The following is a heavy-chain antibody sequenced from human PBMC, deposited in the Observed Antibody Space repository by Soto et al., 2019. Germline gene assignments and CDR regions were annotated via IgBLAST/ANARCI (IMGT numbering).Heavy chain of an antibody. D-gene: IGHD3-16*01. CDR1: GFTFSSYA. V-gene: IGHV3-23*01. CDR2: ISGSGGST. Sequence: PGGSLRLSCAASGFTFSSYAMSWVRQAPGKGLEWVSAISGSGGSTYYADSVKGRFTISRDNSKNTLYLQMNSLRAEDTAVYYCAKDLPPWPLGDYGMDVWGQGTTVTVSS. J-gene: IGHJ6*02. CDR3: AKDLPPWPLGDYGMDV.